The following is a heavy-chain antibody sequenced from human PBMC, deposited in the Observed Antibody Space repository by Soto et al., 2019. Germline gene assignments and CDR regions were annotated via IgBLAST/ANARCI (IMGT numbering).Heavy chain of an antibody. D-gene: IGHD3-3*01. J-gene: IGHJ5*02. CDR1: GFTFSSYV. CDR3: AKDPLYYDLWRGYYNGFDT. V-gene: IGHV3-23*01. CDR2: ISGGGDST. Sequence: EVQLLESGGGLVQPGGSLRLSCAASGFTFSSYVMSWVRQAPGKGLEWVSAISGGGDSTHYADSVKGRFTISRDNSKNTRYLRRTSLRAEDAAVYYCAKDPLYYDLWRGYYNGFDTWGQGTLGTFSS.